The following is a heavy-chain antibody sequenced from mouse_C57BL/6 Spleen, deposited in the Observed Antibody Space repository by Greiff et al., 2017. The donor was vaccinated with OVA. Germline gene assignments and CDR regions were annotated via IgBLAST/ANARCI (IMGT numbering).Heavy chain of an antibody. Sequence: VQLKESGPVLVKPGASVKMSCKASGYTFTDYYMNWVKQSHGKSLEWIGVINPYNGGTSYNQKFKGKATLTVDKSSSTAYMELNSLTSEDSAVYYCARGSSGLDYWGQGTTLTVSS. J-gene: IGHJ2*01. D-gene: IGHD3-2*02. CDR3: ARGSSGLDY. CDR2: INPYNGGT. V-gene: IGHV1-19*01. CDR1: GYTFTDYY.